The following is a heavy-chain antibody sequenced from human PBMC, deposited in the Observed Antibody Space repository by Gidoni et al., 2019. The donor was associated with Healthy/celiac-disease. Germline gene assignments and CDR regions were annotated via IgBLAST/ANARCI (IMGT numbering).Heavy chain of an antibody. CDR3: ARDEYRYYFDY. Sequence: QVQLVQSGAEVKKPGASVKVSCEASGYTFTSYATHWVRQAPGQRLEWMGWINAGKGNTKYSQKFQGRDTITRDTSASTAYMEQSSLRSEDTAVYYCARDEYRYYFDYWGQGTLVTVSS. J-gene: IGHJ4*02. CDR1: GYTFTSYA. D-gene: IGHD2-2*02. V-gene: IGHV1-3*01. CDR2: INAGKGNT.